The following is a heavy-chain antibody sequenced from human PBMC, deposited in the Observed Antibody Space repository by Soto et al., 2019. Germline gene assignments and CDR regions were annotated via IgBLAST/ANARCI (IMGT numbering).Heavy chain of an antibody. CDR2: ISYDGSNK. CDR1: GFTFSSYA. V-gene: IGHV3-30-3*01. D-gene: IGHD2-2*01. CDR3: ARESLPPRKKLKYPPYFDY. Sequence: QVQLVESGGGVVQPGRSLRLSCAASGFTFSSYAMHWVRQAPGKGLEWVAVISYDGSNKYYADSVKGRFTISRDNSKNTLYLQMNSLRAEDTAVYYCARESLPPRKKLKYPPYFDYWGQGTLVTVSS. J-gene: IGHJ4*02.